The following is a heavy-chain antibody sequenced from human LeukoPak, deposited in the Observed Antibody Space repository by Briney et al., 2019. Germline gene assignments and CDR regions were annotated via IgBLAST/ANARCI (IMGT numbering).Heavy chain of an antibody. J-gene: IGHJ5*02. Sequence: ASVKVSCKASGYTFSNYYIHWVRQAPGQGLEWMGIINPSGGSRSYAQEFQGRVTITADESTSTAYMELSSLRSEDTAVYYCARDRLRYFDWHSYNWFDPWGQGTLVTVSS. CDR3: ARDRLRYFDWHSYNWFDP. D-gene: IGHD3-9*01. V-gene: IGHV1-46*01. CDR1: GYTFSNYY. CDR2: INPSGGSR.